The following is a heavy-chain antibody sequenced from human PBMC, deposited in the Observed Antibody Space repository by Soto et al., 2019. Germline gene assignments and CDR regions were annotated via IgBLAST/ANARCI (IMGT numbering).Heavy chain of an antibody. D-gene: IGHD5-18*01. V-gene: IGHV3-9*01. CDR2: ISWNSGSI. J-gene: IGHJ4*02. CDR1: GFTFDDYT. CDR3: AKAVGSYGNFDY. Sequence: EVQLVESGGGLVQPGRSLRLSCAASGFTFDDYTMHWVRQAPGKGLEWVSRISWNSGSIGYAVSVKGRFTISRDNAKNSLYLQMNRLRAEDTALYYCAKAVGSYGNFDYWGQGTLVTVSS.